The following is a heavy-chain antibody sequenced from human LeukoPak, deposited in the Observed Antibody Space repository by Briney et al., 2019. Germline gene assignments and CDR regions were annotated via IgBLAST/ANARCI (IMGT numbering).Heavy chain of an antibody. CDR2: TRNKANGYTT. V-gene: IGHV3-72*01. Sequence: GGSLRLSCAASGFTLSDHYIDWVRQAPGKGLEWVGRTRNKANGYTTEYAASVKGRFTISRDESKNSLFLQMNSLTTEDTAVYYCARKYCTTGMCYEGFDLWGQGTLVTVSS. J-gene: IGHJ5*02. CDR1: GFTLSDHY. CDR3: ARKYCTTGMCYEGFDL. D-gene: IGHD2-8*01.